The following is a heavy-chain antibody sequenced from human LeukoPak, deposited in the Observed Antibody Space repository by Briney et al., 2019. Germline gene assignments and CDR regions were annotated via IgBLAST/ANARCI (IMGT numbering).Heavy chain of an antibody. CDR3: ARGSYSSSFRHAFDI. CDR1: GYTLTELS. Sequence: ASVKVSCKVSGYTLTELSMHWVRQAPGKGLEWMGGFDPEDGETIYAQKFQGRVTMTEDTSTDTAYMELSSLRSEDTAVYYCARGSYSSSFRHAFDIWGQGTMVTVSS. V-gene: IGHV1-24*01. D-gene: IGHD6-13*01. CDR2: FDPEDGET. J-gene: IGHJ3*02.